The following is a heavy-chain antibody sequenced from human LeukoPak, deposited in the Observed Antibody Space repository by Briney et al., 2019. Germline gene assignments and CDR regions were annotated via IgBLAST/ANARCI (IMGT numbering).Heavy chain of an antibody. Sequence: GESLKISCKGSGYSFTSYWIGWVRQIPGKGLEWMGIIYPGDSDTRYNPSFQGQVTISADKSISTAYLQWSSLKASDTAMYYCARGKIDYDILTGYLPNWFDPWGQGTLVTVSS. J-gene: IGHJ5*02. V-gene: IGHV5-51*01. CDR2: IYPGDSDT. D-gene: IGHD3-9*01. CDR1: GYSFTSYW. CDR3: ARGKIDYDILTGYLPNWFDP.